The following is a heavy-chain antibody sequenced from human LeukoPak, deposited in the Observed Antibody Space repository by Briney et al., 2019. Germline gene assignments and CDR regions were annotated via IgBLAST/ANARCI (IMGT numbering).Heavy chain of an antibody. V-gene: IGHV1-69*04. CDR3: ARDGDYNDAFDI. CDR1: GGTFSSYA. Sequence: SVKVSCKASGGTFSSYAISWVRQAPGQGLEWMGRIIPILGIANYAQKFQGRVTITADKSTSTAYMELSSLRSDDTAVYYCARDGDYNDAFDIWGQGTMVTVSS. D-gene: IGHD4-17*01. CDR2: IIPILGIA. J-gene: IGHJ3*02.